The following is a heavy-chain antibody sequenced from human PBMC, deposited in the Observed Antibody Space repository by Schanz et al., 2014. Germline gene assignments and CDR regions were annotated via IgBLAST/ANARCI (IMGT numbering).Heavy chain of an antibody. J-gene: IGHJ4*02. V-gene: IGHV3-7*03. CDR3: ARDPNSVNEIDY. CDR2: IKGDSSEK. D-gene: IGHD5-12*01. Sequence: EVQLVESGGGLVKPGASLRLSCAASGFTFSDHWMSWVRQPPGKGLEWVANIKGDSSEKNYVDSVKGRFTLSRDNAKNSMYLQMNSLRVEDTAVYYCARDPNSVNEIDYWGQGTLVTVSS. CDR1: GFTFSDHW.